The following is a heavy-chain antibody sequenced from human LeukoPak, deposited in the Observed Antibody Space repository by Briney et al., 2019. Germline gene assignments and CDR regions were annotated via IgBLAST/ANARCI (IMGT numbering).Heavy chain of an antibody. V-gene: IGHV3-9*01. J-gene: IGHJ4*02. Sequence: GRSLRLSCAASGFTFDDYAMHWVRQAPGKGLEWVSGISWNSGSIGYADSVKGRFTISRDNAKNSLYLQMNSLRAEDTALYYCAKDRVGAELQGSFDYWGQGTLVTVSS. D-gene: IGHD1-26*01. CDR1: GFTFDDYA. CDR3: AKDRVGAELQGSFDY. CDR2: ISWNSGSI.